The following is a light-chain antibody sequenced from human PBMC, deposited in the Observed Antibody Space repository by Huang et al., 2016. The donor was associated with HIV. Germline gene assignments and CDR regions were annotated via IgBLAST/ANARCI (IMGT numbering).Light chain of an antibody. CDR2: MGS. J-gene: IGKJ4*01. V-gene: IGKV2-28*01. Sequence: IVMIQSPICLPVTPGEPASISCRSSQSLQNSNGYNYLDWYVQKPGQSPQLLIYMGSTRASGVPDRFSGSGSGTEFTLKITRVEAEDVGVYYCMQALQTSFSFGGGTKVEI. CDR1: QSLQNSNGYNY. CDR3: MQALQTSFS.